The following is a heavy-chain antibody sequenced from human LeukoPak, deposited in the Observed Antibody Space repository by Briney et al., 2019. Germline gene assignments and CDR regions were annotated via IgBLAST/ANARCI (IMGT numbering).Heavy chain of an antibody. Sequence: GGSLRLSCAASGFTFSTYCMHWVRQAPGKGPMWVSRICPDGTVTNYADSVKARFIISRDNARNTVYLQMNSLRVEDTAVYYCVRDFRSADYWGQGTLVTVSP. CDR2: ICPDGTVT. V-gene: IGHV3-74*01. J-gene: IGHJ4*02. CDR3: VRDFRSADY. CDR1: GFTFSTYC.